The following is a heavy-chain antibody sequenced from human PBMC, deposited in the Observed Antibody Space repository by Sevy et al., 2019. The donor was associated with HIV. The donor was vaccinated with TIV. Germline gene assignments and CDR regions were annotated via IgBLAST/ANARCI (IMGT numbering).Heavy chain of an antibody. Sequence: ASVKVSCKASGGTFSSYGISWVRQAPGQGLEWMGGIIPILGTGNYAQKFQGRVTITADESTKTGYMELSSLRSEDTAVDYCARGGGDGWYYFDYWGQETLVTVSS. D-gene: IGHD6-19*01. CDR2: IIPILGTG. CDR1: GGTFSSYG. J-gene: IGHJ4*02. CDR3: ARGGGDGWYYFDY. V-gene: IGHV1-69*13.